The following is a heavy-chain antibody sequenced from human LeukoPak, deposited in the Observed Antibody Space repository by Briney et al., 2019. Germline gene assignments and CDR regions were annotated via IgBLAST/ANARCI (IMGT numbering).Heavy chain of an antibody. J-gene: IGHJ4*02. D-gene: IGHD3-22*01. CDR2: IIPILGIA. CDR1: GGTFSSYA. V-gene: IGHV1-69*04. Sequence: SVKVSCKASGGTFSSYAISWVRQAPGQGLEWMGRIIPILGIANYAQKFQGRVTIIADKSTSTAYMELSSLRSEDTAVYYCASARYYYDSSGYLASDYWGQGTLVTVSS. CDR3: ASARYYYDSSGYLASDY.